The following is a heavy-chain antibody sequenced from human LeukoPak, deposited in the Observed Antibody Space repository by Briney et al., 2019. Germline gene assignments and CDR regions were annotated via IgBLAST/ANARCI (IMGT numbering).Heavy chain of an antibody. V-gene: IGHV1-69*13. CDR2: IIPIFGTA. J-gene: IGHJ6*02. CDR3: ARDDYYGMDV. CDR1: GGTFSSHA. Sequence: GASVKVSCKASGGTFSSHAISWVRQAPGQGLEWMGGIIPIFGTANYAQKFQGRVTITADESTSTAYMELSSLRSEDTAVYYCARDDYYGMDVWGQGTAVTVSS.